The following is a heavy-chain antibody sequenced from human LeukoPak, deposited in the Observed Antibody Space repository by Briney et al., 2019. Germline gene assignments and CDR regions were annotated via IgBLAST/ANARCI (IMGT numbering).Heavy chain of an antibody. D-gene: IGHD2-2*01. Sequence: GGSLRLSCAASGFTFSSYWMHWVRQAPGKELVWVSRINSDGSSTTYADSVKGRFTISRDNAKNTLYLQMNSLRAEDTAVYYCARPIGYCSSPSCWKPFDSWGQGTLVTVSS. CDR2: INSDGSST. V-gene: IGHV3-74*01. CDR1: GFTFSSYW. CDR3: ARPIGYCSSPSCWKPFDS. J-gene: IGHJ4*02.